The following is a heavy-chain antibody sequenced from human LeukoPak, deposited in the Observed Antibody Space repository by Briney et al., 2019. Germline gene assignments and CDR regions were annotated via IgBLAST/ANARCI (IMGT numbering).Heavy chain of an antibody. CDR1: GGSISSGSYY. J-gene: IGHJ3*02. CDR3: ARGLEWGDGFDI. Sequence: PSETLSLTCTVSGGSISSGSYYWSWSRQPAGKGLEWIGRIYTSGSTNYNPSLKSRVTISVDTSKNQFSLKLSSVTAADTAVYYCARGLEWGDGFDIWGQGTMVTVSP. D-gene: IGHD3-3*01. V-gene: IGHV4-61*02. CDR2: IYTSGST.